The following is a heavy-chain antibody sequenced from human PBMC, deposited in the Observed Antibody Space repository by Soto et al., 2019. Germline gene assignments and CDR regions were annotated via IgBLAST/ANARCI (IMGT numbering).Heavy chain of an antibody. Sequence: EVQLLESGGGLLQPGGSLTVSCAASGFTFSSYAMSWDLQAPGQRLPWVLTMSGSGGSIFYADCVKGWFTISRDNSQNRQYLHMGSLIAEDTARYVCTKDQRYQTGFCSGGSCYSWIYWGQGTLVTVSS. CDR2: MSGSGGSI. V-gene: IGHV3-23*01. D-gene: IGHD2-15*01. CDR1: GFTFSSYA. J-gene: IGHJ4*02. CDR3: TKDQRYQTGFCSGGSCYSWIY.